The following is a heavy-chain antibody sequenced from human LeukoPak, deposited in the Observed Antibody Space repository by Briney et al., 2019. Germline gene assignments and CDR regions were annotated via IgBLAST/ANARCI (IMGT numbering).Heavy chain of an antibody. CDR3: ARGYRGAAAAPYYYYYMDV. Sequence: PGRSLRLSCAASGFTFSSYGMHWVRQAPGKGLEWVAVIWYDGSNKYYADSVKGRFTISRDNSKNTLYLQMNSLRAEDTAVHYCARGYRGAAAAPYYYYYMDVWGKGTTVTVSS. J-gene: IGHJ6*03. CDR2: IWYDGSNK. D-gene: IGHD6-13*01. V-gene: IGHV3-33*01. CDR1: GFTFSSYG.